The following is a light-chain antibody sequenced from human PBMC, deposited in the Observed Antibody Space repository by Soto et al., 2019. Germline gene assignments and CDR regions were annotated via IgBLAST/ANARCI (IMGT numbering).Light chain of an antibody. CDR3: QQYYSTPPT. CDR2: WAS. CDR1: QSVLYSSNNKNY. V-gene: IGKV4-1*01. J-gene: IGKJ1*01. Sequence: DIVMTQSPDSLAVSLGERATINCKSSQSVLYSSNNKNYLAWYQQKPGQPPKLLIYWASTQESGVPDRFSGSGSGTEFTLTISSLQAEDVAVYYCQQYYSTPPTFGQGTKVEIK.